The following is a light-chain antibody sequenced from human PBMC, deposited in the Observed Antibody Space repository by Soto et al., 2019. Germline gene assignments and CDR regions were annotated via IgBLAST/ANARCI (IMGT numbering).Light chain of an antibody. CDR2: DAS. CDR1: QSVSSSY. CDR3: QQRSNWPST. V-gene: IGKV3D-20*02. J-gene: IGKJ4*01. Sequence: EIVLTQSPGTLSLSPGERATLSCRASQSVSSSYLAWYQQKPGQAPRLLIYDASNRATGIPARFSGSGSGTDFTLTITSLEPEDFAVYYCQQRSNWPSTFGGGTTVEIK.